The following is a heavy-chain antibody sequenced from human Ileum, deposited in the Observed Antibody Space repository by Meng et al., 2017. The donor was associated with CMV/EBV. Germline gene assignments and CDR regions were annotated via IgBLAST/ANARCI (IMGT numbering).Heavy chain of an antibody. CDR1: GFTFSGHW. D-gene: IGHD5-24*01. Sequence: GESLKISCEASGFTFSGHWMHWVRQAPGKGLEWVSRIYRDISYADFAKGPFTISRDNVKHTLYLQMNSLRAKDTAVYSCVRGGDGYGNFEYWGQGTLVTVSS. CDR2: IYRDI. J-gene: IGHJ4*02. V-gene: IGHV3-74*01. CDR3: VRGGDGYGNFEY.